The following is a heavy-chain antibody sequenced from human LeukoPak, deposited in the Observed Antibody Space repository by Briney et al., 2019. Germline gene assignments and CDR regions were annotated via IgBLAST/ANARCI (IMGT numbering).Heavy chain of an antibody. D-gene: IGHD1-14*01. CDR1: GGSISSGSYY. V-gene: IGHV4-61*02. Sequence: SETLSLTCTVSGGSISSGSYYWSWIRQPAGKGLEWIGRIYTSGSTNYNPSLKSRVTISVDTSKNQFSLKLGSVTAADTAVYYCARDSTTYYYYYYMDVWGKGTTVTISS. J-gene: IGHJ6*03. CDR2: IYTSGST. CDR3: ARDSTTYYYYYYMDV.